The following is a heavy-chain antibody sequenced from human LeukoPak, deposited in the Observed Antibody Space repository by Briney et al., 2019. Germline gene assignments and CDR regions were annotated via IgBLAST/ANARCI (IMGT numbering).Heavy chain of an antibody. Sequence: SQTLLLTCAISGDSVSSDSAVWNWIRQSPSRGLEWLGRTYYRSNKWNSHYAESVKSRLTIKPDTSRNQFSLQLNSVTPEDTAVYYCARDGSASFFNFWGQGTLVTVSS. CDR2: TYYRSNKWNS. J-gene: IGHJ4*02. D-gene: IGHD3-10*01. V-gene: IGHV6-1*01. CDR3: ARDGSASFFNF. CDR1: GDSVSSDSAV.